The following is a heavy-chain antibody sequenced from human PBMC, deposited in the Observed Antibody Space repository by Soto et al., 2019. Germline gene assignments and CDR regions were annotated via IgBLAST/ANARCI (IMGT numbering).Heavy chain of an antibody. CDR1: GGSFSGYY. V-gene: IGHV4-34*01. CDR3: AARVVAERFSDRRDGQDV. Sequence: SETLSLTCAVYGGSFSGYYWSWIRQPPGKGLEWIGEINHSGSTNYNPSLKSRVTISVDTSKNQFSLKLSSVTAADTAVYYCAARVVAERFSDRRDGQDVRRQRTTVLVSS. CDR2: INHSGST. J-gene: IGHJ6*01. D-gene: IGHD2-15*01.